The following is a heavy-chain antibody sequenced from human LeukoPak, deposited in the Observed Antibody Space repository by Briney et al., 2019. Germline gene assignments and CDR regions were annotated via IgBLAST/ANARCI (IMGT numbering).Heavy chain of an antibody. CDR1: GFTFSSYS. J-gene: IGHJ3*02. CDR2: ISSSSSTI. CDR3: ARDSFDWNDDRVDAFDI. Sequence: GGSLRLSCAASGFTFSSYSVNWVRQAPGKGLEWVSYISSSSSTIYYADSVEGRFTISRDNAKNSLYLQMNSLRAEDTAVYYCARDSFDWNDDRVDAFDIWGQGTMVTVSS. D-gene: IGHD1-1*01. V-gene: IGHV3-48*01.